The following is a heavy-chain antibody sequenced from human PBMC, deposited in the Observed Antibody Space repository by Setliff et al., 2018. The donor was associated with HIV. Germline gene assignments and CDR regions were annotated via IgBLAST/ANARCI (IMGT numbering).Heavy chain of an antibody. CDR1: GYSFAAYY. V-gene: IGHV1-2*02. J-gene: IGHJ2*01. Sequence: ASVKVSCKAAGYSFAAYYIHWVRQAPGQGLEWMGWINPNSGGTNYAQKFQGRVTLTRDTSISTVNMELSGLRSDDTAVYYCARDPALTYSGYVYWYFDLWGRGTLVTVSS. CDR3: ARDPALTYSGYVYWYFDL. D-gene: IGHD5-12*01. CDR2: INPNSGGT.